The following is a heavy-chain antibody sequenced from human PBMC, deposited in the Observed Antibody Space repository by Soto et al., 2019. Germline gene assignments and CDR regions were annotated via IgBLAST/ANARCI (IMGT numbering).Heavy chain of an antibody. CDR1: GFTFSSYA. CDR3: AKDGPVELWLRPLGYGMDV. D-gene: IGHD5-18*01. V-gene: IGHV3-23*01. J-gene: IGHJ6*02. CDR2: ISGSGGST. Sequence: EVQLLESGGGLVQPGGSLRLSCAASGFTFSSYAMSWVRQAPGKGLEWVSAISGSGGSTYYADSVKGRFTISRDNSKNTLYLQMNSLRAEDTVVYYCAKDGPVELWLRPLGYGMDVWGQGTTVTVSS.